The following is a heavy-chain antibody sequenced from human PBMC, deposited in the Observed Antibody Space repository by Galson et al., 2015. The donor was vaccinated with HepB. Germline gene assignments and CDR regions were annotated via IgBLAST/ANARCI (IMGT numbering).Heavy chain of an antibody. Sequence: SVKVSCKASGYTFTSNDINWVRQATGQGLEWMGWMNPNSGNTGYAQKFQGRVTMTKDISISTAYMELSSLRSEDTAIYYCARVPPDCSNSSCDTREGIDGWGQGTTVTVSS. CDR2: MNPNSGNT. D-gene: IGHD2-8*01. V-gene: IGHV1-8*01. CDR3: ARVPPDCSNSSCDTREGIDG. CDR1: GYTFTSND. J-gene: IGHJ6*02.